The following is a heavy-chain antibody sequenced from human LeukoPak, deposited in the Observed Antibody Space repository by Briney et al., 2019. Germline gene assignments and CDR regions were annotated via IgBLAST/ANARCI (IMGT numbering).Heavy chain of an antibody. V-gene: IGHV3-53*01. Sequence: GGSLRLSCAASGFTVSNNYMTWVRQAPGKGLEWVSVIYSGGSTYYADTVMGRFTISRDNSKNTLYLQMNSLRAEDTAVYYCAKLQSDGLRTYYGMDVWGQGTTVTVSS. CDR2: IYSGGST. CDR3: AKLQSDGLRTYYGMDV. CDR1: GFTVSNNY. D-gene: IGHD4-23*01. J-gene: IGHJ6*02.